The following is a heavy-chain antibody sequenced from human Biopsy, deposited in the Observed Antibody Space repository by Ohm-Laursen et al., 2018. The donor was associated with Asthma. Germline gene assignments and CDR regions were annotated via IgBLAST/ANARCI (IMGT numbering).Heavy chain of an antibody. J-gene: IGHJ4*02. D-gene: IGHD1-7*01. V-gene: IGHV1-46*01. CDR3: ARRGITGTTLDY. CDR1: GYTFTSYY. Sequence: ASVKVSCKASGYTFTSYYMHWVRQAPGQGLEWMGIINPSGGSTSYAQKFRGRVTMTRDTSTSTVYMELSSLRSEDTAVYYCARRGITGTTLDYWGQGTLVTVSS. CDR2: INPSGGST.